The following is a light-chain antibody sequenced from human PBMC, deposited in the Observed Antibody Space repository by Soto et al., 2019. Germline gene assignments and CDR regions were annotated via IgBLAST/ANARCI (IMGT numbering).Light chain of an antibody. CDR1: SSNIGARYD. CDR3: QSYDNSLSAWV. Sequence: QPVLTQPPSVSGAPGQNITISCTGSSSNIGARYDVHWYQQLPGTAPKLLIFGNTNRPSGVPDRFSASKSGTSASLAITGLQAEDEADYYCQSYDNSLSAWVFGGGTKLTVL. CDR2: GNT. V-gene: IGLV1-40*01. J-gene: IGLJ3*02.